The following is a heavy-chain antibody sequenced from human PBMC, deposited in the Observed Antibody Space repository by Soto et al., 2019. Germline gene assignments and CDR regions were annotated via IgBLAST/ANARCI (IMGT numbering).Heavy chain of an antibody. D-gene: IGHD3-3*01. CDR1: GGSMNSGGYS. Sequence: QLQLMQSGSGLVKPSQTLSLTCAVSGGSMNSGGYSWSWLRQPPGKGLEWIGYIYHSGTTYYNPSLLSRVTISVDRSKNQFSLKLTSMTAADTAVYYCAISALILEWFVNWFDPWGQGTLVTVSS. V-gene: IGHV4-30-2*01. CDR2: IYHSGTT. CDR3: AISALILEWFVNWFDP. J-gene: IGHJ5*02.